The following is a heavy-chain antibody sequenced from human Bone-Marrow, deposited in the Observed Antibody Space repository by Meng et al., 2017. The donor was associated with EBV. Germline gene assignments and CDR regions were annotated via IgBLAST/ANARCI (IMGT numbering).Heavy chain of an antibody. D-gene: IGHD3-22*01. V-gene: IGHV1-3*01. CDR1: GYTFSPYA. CDR3: ARDSSGDSRNFDP. J-gene: IGHJ5*02. CDR2: INVGNGDT. Sequence: VPCVVLGAEVIKPGCSIEVSCKAPGYTFSPYAIHWGRQPPGQRLEWMGWINVGNGDTKYSQKLQGRVTITRDTSASTAYMELRSLRSEDTAVYYCARDSSGDSRNFDPWGQGTLVTVSS.